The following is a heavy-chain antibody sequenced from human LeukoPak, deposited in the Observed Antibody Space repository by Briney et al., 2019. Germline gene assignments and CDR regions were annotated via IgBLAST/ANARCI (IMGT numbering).Heavy chain of an antibody. J-gene: IGHJ3*02. D-gene: IGHD3-10*01. CDR3: ARGGPYGSGYDAFDI. V-gene: IGHV1-18*04. CDR2: ISTYKVTT. CDR1: GYTFTNYG. Sequence: ASVKVSCKASGYTFTNYGVCWVRQAPGRGLEWMGWISTYKVTTNYAQKFQGRVTMTTDTSTSTAYLELRSLGSDDTAVYYCARGGPYGSGYDAFDIWGQGTMVTVSS.